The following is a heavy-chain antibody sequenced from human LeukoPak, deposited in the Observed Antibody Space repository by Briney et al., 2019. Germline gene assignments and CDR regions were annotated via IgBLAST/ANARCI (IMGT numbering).Heavy chain of an antibody. CDR3: AKDTHITMVRGVIADV. CDR1: GFTFDDYA. D-gene: IGHD3-10*01. Sequence: EAGGSLRLSCAASGFTFDDYAMHWVRQAPGKGLEWVSGISWNSGSIGYADSVKGRFTISRDNAKNSLYLQMNSLRAEDTALYYCAKDTHITMVRGVIADVWGQGTTVTVSS. CDR2: ISWNSGSI. V-gene: IGHV3-9*01. J-gene: IGHJ6*02.